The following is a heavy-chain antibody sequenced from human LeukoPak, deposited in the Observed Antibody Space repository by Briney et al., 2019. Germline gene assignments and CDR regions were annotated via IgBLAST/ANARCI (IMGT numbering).Heavy chain of an antibody. V-gene: IGHV4-59*11. D-gene: IGHD1-7*01. CDR2: IYYSGST. CDR1: GGSISSHY. CDR3: ARALNWNYDY. Sequence: PSETLSLTCTVSGGSISSHYWSWIRQPPGKGLEWIGYIYYSGSTNYNPSLKSRVTISVDTSKNQFSLKLSSVPAADTAVYYCARALNWNYDYWGQGTLVTVSS. J-gene: IGHJ4*02.